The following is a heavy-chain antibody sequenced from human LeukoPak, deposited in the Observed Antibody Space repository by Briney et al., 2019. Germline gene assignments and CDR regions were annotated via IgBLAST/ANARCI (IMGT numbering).Heavy chain of an antibody. Sequence: KTSETLSLTCTVSGGSISNYYWSWVRQPAGKGLEWIGRIYASGSTNYHPSLQSRVTMSIDTSKNQFSLKLNSVTAADTAVYYCARAGYYYDGSGYYYADYWGQGTLVTVSS. V-gene: IGHV4-4*07. CDR1: GGSISNYY. D-gene: IGHD3-22*01. CDR2: IYASGST. CDR3: ARAGYYYDGSGYYYADY. J-gene: IGHJ4*02.